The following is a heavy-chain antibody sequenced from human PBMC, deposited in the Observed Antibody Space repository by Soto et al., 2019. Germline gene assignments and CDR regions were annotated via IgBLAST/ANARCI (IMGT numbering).Heavy chain of an antibody. Sequence: SVKFSGKASGGTFSSFGISWVRQAPGQGLEWMGGIIPVFGRPNYAQRFRGRLTITADESTNTSYMELIDLTSEDTAVYYCAREASGYDFWGQGTQVTVSS. V-gene: IGHV1-69*13. CDR2: IIPVFGRP. D-gene: IGHD5-12*01. CDR3: AREASGYDF. J-gene: IGHJ1*01. CDR1: GGTFSSFG.